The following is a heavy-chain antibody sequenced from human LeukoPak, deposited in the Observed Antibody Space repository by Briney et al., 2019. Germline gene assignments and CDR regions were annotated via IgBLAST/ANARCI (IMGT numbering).Heavy chain of an antibody. D-gene: IGHD3-22*01. CDR2: IKSDGSA. CDR1: GFTFSNAW. J-gene: IGHJ4*02. Sequence: GGSLRLSCAASGFTFSNAWMHWVRQDPGKGLVWVSLIKSDGSAIYADSVKGRFTISRDNAKSTVYLQMNSLRAEDTAVYYCARDYYYSVDYWGQGTLVTVSS. CDR3: ARDYYYSVDY. V-gene: IGHV3-74*01.